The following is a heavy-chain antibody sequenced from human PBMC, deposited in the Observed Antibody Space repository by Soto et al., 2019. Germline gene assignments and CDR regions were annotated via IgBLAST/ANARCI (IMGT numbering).Heavy chain of an antibody. Sequence: QVQLVQSGAEVKKPGASVKVSGKASGYTFTSYAMHWVRQAPGQRLEWMGWINAGNVNTKYSQKFQGRVTITRDTSASTAYMELSSLRSEDTAVYYCARGEFLSYDDYWGQGTLVTVSS. CDR3: ARGEFLSYDDY. CDR2: INAGNVNT. J-gene: IGHJ4*02. CDR1: GYTFTSYA. D-gene: IGHD3-16*01. V-gene: IGHV1-3*01.